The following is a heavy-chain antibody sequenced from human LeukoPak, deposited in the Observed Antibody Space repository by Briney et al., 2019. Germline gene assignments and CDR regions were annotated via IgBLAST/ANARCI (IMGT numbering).Heavy chain of an antibody. CDR2: IHNSGRT. V-gene: IGHV4-4*08. D-gene: IGHD1-26*01. J-gene: IGHJ4*02. Sequence: SETLSLTCSVSGGSVSSYYWSWIRQSPGKGLEWIGYIHNSGRTNYNPSLKSRVTGFVDTSKNQVSLRLSSVTAADTAVYYCARPPVGATRGFDYWGQGTLVTVSS. CDR3: ARPPVGATRGFDY. CDR1: GGSVSSYY.